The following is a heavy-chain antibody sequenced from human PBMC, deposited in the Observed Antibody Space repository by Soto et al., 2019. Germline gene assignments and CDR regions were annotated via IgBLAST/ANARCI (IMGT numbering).Heavy chain of an antibody. J-gene: IGHJ6*02. CDR1: GFTFSSYW. V-gene: IGHV3-7*05. Sequence: GGSLRLSCAASGFTFSSYWISWVRQAPGKGLEWVANIKQDGSEKYYVDSVKGRFTISRDNAKNSLYLQMNSLRAGDTAVYYCARGGTIVATITSPLDYYYYGMDVWGQGTTVTVSS. CDR3: ARGGTIVATITSPLDYYYYGMDV. CDR2: IKQDGSEK. D-gene: IGHD5-12*01.